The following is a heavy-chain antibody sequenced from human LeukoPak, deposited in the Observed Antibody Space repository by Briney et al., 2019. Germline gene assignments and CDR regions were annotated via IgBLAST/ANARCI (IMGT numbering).Heavy chain of an antibody. CDR2: ISSSSSYI. J-gene: IGHJ4*02. CDR1: GFTFSSYS. Sequence: PGGSLRLSCAASGFTFSSYSMNWVRQAPGKRREGVSSISSSSSYIYYADSVKSLFSISRDNARNSLYLQMTSLRAEDTAVYYCAREARLGELSPSGYWGQGTLVTVSS. V-gene: IGHV3-21*01. CDR3: AREARLGELSPSGY. D-gene: IGHD3-16*02.